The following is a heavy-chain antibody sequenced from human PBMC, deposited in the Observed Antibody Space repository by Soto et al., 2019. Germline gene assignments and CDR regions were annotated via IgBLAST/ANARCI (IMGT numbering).Heavy chain of an antibody. J-gene: IGHJ5*01. Sequence: QVQLDQSGAEVKKPGSSVKVSCKASGGAFGTFAISWVRQAPGQGLEWMGGIIPIYGTAHYAQIFKVRLTISADASTYTGYMELTSLTSTDTAVYFCASQHPPRDRYCTSYSCYDGWFDSWGQGTLVTVST. CDR1: GGAFGTFA. CDR3: ASQHPPRDRYCTSYSCYDGWFDS. CDR2: IIPIYGTA. V-gene: IGHV1-69*01. D-gene: IGHD2-2*01.